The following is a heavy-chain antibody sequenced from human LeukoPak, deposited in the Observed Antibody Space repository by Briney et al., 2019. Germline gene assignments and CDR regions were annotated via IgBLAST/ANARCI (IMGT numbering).Heavy chain of an antibody. CDR1: GFTFSSYA. Sequence: GGSLRLSCAASGFTFSSYAMSWVRQAPGKGLEWVSAISGSGGSTYYADSVKGRFTISRDNSKNILYLQMTSLRAEDTAVYYCTRDADTSEHFSWLDLWGQGTLVTVSS. V-gene: IGHV3-23*01. J-gene: IGHJ5*02. CDR2: ISGSGGST. D-gene: IGHD3-22*01. CDR3: TRDADTSEHFSWLDL.